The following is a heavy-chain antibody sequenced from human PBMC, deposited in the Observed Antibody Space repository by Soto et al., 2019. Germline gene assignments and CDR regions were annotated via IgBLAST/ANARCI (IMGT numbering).Heavy chain of an antibody. CDR2: INQDGSEK. Sequence: EVHLVESGGGLVQTGGSLRLSCAIFESTVSRDWMNWVRLAPGKGLEWVAQINQDGSEKYNVDSVKGRFTISRDNAKKSLYLQMNSLRPADTAMYYFSGGVGDAFWGQGTLVTVSS. J-gene: IGHJ4*02. D-gene: IGHD1-26*01. CDR1: ESTVSRDW. CDR3: SGGVGDAF. V-gene: IGHV3-7*01.